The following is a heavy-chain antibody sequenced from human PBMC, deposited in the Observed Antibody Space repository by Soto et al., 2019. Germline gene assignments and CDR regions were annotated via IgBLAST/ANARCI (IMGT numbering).Heavy chain of an antibody. CDR3: AKAISTSRTLLVY. Sequence: EVQLLESGGGLVQPGGSLRLSCAASGFTFSSHAMSWVRQAPGKGLEWVSGTSANGGSTYYTDPVKGRFTISRDNAKNTLYLQMNSLRAEDTAVYYCAKAISTSRTLLVYWGQGTLVTVSS. V-gene: IGHV3-23*01. J-gene: IGHJ4*02. CDR2: TSANGGST. D-gene: IGHD3-3*01. CDR1: GFTFSSHA.